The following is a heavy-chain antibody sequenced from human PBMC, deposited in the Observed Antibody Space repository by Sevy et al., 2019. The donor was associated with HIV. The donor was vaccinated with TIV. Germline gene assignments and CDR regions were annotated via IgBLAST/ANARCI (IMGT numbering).Heavy chain of an antibody. CDR1: GFTFSNYG. D-gene: IGHD1-26*01. J-gene: IGHJ6*02. CDR3: ARSGGSYDYGMDV. Sequence: GGSLRLSCAASGFTFSNYGIHWVRQAPGKGLEWVANIKQDGSEKYYVDSVKGRFTISRDNAKNSLYLQMNSLRAEDTAVYYCARSGGSYDYGMDVWGQGTTVTVSS. V-gene: IGHV3-7*01. CDR2: IKQDGSEK.